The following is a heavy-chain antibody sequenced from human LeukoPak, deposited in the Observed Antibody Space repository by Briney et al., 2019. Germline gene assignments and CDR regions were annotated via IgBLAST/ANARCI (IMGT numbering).Heavy chain of an antibody. Sequence: GGSLRLSCTASGFTFSCYSMNWVRQAPGKGLEWVSSISSCSTYTYYADSVKGRFTISRDNAKNSLYLQMNSLRAEDTAVYSCARTSEGSTAGTGTAFDSWGQGILVTVSS. CDR2: ISSCSTYT. CDR3: ARTSEGSTAGTGTAFDS. D-gene: IGHD6-19*01. CDR1: GFTFSCYS. V-gene: IGHV3-21*01. J-gene: IGHJ4*02.